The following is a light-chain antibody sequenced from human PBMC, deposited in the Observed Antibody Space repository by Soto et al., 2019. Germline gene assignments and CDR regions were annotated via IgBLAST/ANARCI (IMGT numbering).Light chain of an antibody. CDR2: AAS. V-gene: IGKV1-9*01. CDR1: QVISSY. J-gene: IGKJ5*01. Sequence: IQLTQSPSFLSASVGDRFTITCRASQVISSYLAWYQQKPGIAPKLLIYAASTLQSGVPSRFSGSRSGTEFTLTISSLQPEDFATYYCQQLNSYPITFGQGTRLEI. CDR3: QQLNSYPIT.